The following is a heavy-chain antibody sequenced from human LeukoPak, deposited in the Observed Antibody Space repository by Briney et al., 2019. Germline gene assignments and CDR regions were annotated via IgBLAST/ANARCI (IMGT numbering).Heavy chain of an antibody. D-gene: IGHD5-18*01. CDR1: GGSISSSSYY. V-gene: IGHV4-39*01. J-gene: IGHJ4*02. Sequence: SETLSLTCTVSGGSISSSSYYWGWIRQPPGKGLEWVGSIYYSGSTYYNPSLKSRVTISVDTSKNQFSLKLSSVTAADTAVYYCARGLYNYGHGDYWGQETLVTVSS. CDR3: ARGLYNYGHGDY. CDR2: IYYSGST.